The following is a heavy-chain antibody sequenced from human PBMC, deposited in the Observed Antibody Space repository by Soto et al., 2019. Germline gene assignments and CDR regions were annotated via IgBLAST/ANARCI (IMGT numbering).Heavy chain of an antibody. CDR3: ARRHLPPPAYYYGMDV. J-gene: IGHJ6*02. CDR2: IDPSDSYT. V-gene: IGHV5-10-1*01. D-gene: IGHD6-25*01. CDR1: GYSFTSYW. Sequence: SGESLKISCKGSGYSFTSYWISWVRQMPGKGLEWMGRIDPSDSYTNYSPSFQGHVTISADKSISTAYLQWSSLKASDTAMYYSARRHLPPPAYYYGMDVCRQGPTVTVSS.